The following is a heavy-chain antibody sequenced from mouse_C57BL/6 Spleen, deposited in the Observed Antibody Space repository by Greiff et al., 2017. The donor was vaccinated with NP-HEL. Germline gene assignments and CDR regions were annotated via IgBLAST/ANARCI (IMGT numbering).Heavy chain of an antibody. V-gene: IGHV5-6*01. D-gene: IGHD3-2*02. CDR2: ISSGGSYT. CDR3: ARKDSSGYRAMDY. Sequence: EVQVVESGGDLVKPGGSLKLSCAASGFTFSSYGMSWVRQTPDKRLEWVATISSGGSYTYYPDSVKGRFTISRDNAKNTLYLQMSSLKSEDTAMYYCARKDSSGYRAMDYWGQGTSVTVSS. CDR1: GFTFSSYG. J-gene: IGHJ4*01.